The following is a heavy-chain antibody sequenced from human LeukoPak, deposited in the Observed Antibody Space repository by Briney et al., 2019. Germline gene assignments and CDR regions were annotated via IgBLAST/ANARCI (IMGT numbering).Heavy chain of an antibody. J-gene: IGHJ4*02. CDR1: GFTFSDYY. CDR2: ISDSGSTI. Sequence: GGSLRLSCAASGFTFSDYYMSWVRQAPGKGLEWISYISDSGSTIYYADSVKGRFTISRNNAKNSLYLQMNSLRAEDTAVYYCARVYIAEDYWGQGTLVTISS. V-gene: IGHV3-11*01. D-gene: IGHD2-15*01. CDR3: ARVYIAEDY.